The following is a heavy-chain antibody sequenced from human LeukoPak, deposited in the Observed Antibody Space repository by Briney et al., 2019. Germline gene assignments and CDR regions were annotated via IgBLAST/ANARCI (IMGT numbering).Heavy chain of an antibody. CDR3: ARERLVRGYFAFDI. Sequence: PSETLSLTCTVYGGSFSGYYWNWIRQPPGKGLEWIGEINHSGSTNYNPSLESRVTISVDTSKNQFSLKLTSVTAADTAVYYCARERLVRGYFAFDIWGQGTMVTVSS. CDR1: GGSFSGYY. V-gene: IGHV4-34*01. J-gene: IGHJ3*02. D-gene: IGHD6-19*01. CDR2: INHSGST.